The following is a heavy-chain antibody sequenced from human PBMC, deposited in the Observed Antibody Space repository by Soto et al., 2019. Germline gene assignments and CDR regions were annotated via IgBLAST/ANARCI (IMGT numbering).Heavy chain of an antibody. J-gene: IGHJ6*03. CDR1: GFTFSSYT. D-gene: IGHD2-15*01. Sequence: EVQLLESGGGLVQPGGSLRLSCAASGFTFSSYTMTWVRQAPGKGLEWVAAIGSSGGNTDYADSVKGRFTISRDNSKNTLYLQMSSLRAEDTAVYYCAKDGGSSYYYYMDVWDKGTTLTVSS. V-gene: IGHV3-23*01. CDR3: AKDGGSSYYYYMDV. CDR2: IGSSGGNT.